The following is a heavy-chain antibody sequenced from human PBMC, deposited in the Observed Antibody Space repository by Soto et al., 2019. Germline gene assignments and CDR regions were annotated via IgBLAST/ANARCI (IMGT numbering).Heavy chain of an antibody. V-gene: IGHV3-74*03. CDR2: SNGDGSST. D-gene: IGHD2-21*02. Sequence: EVQLVESGGGLVQPGGSLRLSCAASGFTFSSYWMNWARQVPGEGLVWVSRSNGDGSSTKDADFVKGLFTISSDNAANTLYLRMNSRIAEDTAVDYGARETAVGGQSCRDVWGRGSTVIVSS. J-gene: IGHJ6*04. CDR1: GFTFSSYW. CDR3: ARETAVGGQSCRDV.